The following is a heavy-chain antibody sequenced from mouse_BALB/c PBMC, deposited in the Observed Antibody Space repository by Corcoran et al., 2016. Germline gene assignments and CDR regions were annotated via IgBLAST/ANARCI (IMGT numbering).Heavy chain of an antibody. J-gene: IGHJ4*01. CDR2: INTYTGEP. CDR1: GYTFTNHG. V-gene: IGHV9-3-1*01. Sequence: QIQLVQSGPELKKSGETVKISCKASGYTFTNHGMNWVKQAPGKGLKWMGWINTYTGEPTYADDFKGRFAFSLETSASTAYLQINNLKNEDTATYFCARDPDAMDYWGQGTSVTVSS. CDR3: ARDPDAMDY.